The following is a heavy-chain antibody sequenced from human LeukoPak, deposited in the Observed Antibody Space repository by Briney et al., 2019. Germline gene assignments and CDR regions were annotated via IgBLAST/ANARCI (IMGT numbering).Heavy chain of an antibody. J-gene: IGHJ3*02. Sequence: PGGSLRLSCAASGFTFSPYEMNWVRQAPGKGLEWISYITSDANTIYYADSVKGRFTISRDNAKNSLYLQMNSLRAEDTAVYYCARDFLSGGSDGFDIWGQGTMVTVSS. D-gene: IGHD1-26*01. CDR2: ITSDANTI. CDR3: ARDFLSGGSDGFDI. CDR1: GFTFSPYE. V-gene: IGHV3-48*03.